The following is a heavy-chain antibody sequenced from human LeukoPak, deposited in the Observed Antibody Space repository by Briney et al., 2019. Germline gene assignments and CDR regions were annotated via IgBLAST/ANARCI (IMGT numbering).Heavy chain of an antibody. CDR3: ARRVGATTFDAFDI. CDR1: GYTFTSYV. V-gene: IGHV1-69*04. Sequence: SVKVSCKTSGYTFTSYVINWVRQAPGQGLEWMGRIIPILGIANYAQKFQGRVTITADKSTSTAYMELSSLGSEDTAVYYCARRVGATTFDAFDIWGQGTMVTVSS. CDR2: IIPILGIA. J-gene: IGHJ3*02. D-gene: IGHD1-26*01.